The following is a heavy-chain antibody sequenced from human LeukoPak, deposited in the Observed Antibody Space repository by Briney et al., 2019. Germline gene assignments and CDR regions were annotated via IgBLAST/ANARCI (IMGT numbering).Heavy chain of an antibody. CDR3: ARDFSLHAFDI. CDR1: GGSISNYY. J-gene: IGHJ3*02. D-gene: IGHD2-21*02. V-gene: IGHV4-59*01. CDR2: IYYSGST. Sequence: PSETLSLTCTVSGGSISNYYWSWIRQPPGKGLEWIGYIYYSGSTNYNPSLKSRVTISVDTSKNQFSLKLNSVTAADTAVYYCARDFSLHAFDIWGQGTMVTVSS.